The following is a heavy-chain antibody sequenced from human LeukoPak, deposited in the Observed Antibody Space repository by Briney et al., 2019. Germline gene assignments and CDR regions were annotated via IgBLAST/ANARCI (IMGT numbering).Heavy chain of an antibody. CDR2: IKQDGSEK. CDR1: GFTFSSYW. Sequence: PGGSLRLSCAASGFTFSSYWMSWVRQAPGKGLEWVANIKQDGSEKYYVDSVKGRFTISRDNAGNSLYLQMNSLTVEDTAVYYCARDLSSGMPGGFDYWGQGTLVTVSS. CDR3: ARDLSSGMPGGFDY. V-gene: IGHV3-7*01. J-gene: IGHJ4*02. D-gene: IGHD2-2*01.